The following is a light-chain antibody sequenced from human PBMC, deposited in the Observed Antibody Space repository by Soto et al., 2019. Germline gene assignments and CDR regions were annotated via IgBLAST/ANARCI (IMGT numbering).Light chain of an antibody. CDR2: DVS. J-gene: IGLJ3*02. CDR1: SSDVGGYNY. CDR3: CSYAGSYTHWV. V-gene: IGLV2-11*01. Sequence: QSALTQPRSVSGSPGQSVTISCTGTSSDVGGYNYVSWYQKHPGKAPKFMIYDVSKRPSGVPDRFSGSKSGNTASLTISGLQAEDEADYYCCSYAGSYTHWVFGGVTKLTVL.